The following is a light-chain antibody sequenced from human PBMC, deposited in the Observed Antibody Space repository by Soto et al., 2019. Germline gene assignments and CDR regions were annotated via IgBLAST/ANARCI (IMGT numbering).Light chain of an antibody. Sequence: VMTQPPSVSGAPGQRVTISCTGSSSNIGAGYDVHWYQQLPGTAPKLLIYGNSNRPSGVPDRFSGSKSGTSASLAITGLQAEDEADYYCQSYDSSLSGYVFGTGTKLTVL. J-gene: IGLJ1*01. V-gene: IGLV1-40*01. CDR2: GNS. CDR3: QSYDSSLSGYV. CDR1: SSNIGAGYD.